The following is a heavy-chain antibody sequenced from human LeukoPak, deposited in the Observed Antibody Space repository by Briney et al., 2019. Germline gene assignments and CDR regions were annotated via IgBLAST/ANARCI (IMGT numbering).Heavy chain of an antibody. J-gene: IGHJ6*03. D-gene: IGHD6-13*01. CDR1: GYTFTSYG. CDR3: ATGVPGDSSSWGYYYYYHMDV. CDR2: ISAYNGNT. Sequence: ASVKVSCKASGYTFTSYGISWVRQAPGQGLEWMGWISAYNGNTIYAQKFQGRVTMTEDTSTDTAYMELSGLRSEDTAVYYCATGVPGDSSSWGYYYYYHMDVWGKGTTVTVSS. V-gene: IGHV1-18*01.